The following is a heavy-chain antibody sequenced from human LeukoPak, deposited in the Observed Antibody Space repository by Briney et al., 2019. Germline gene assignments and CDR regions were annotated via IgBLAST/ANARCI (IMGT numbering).Heavy chain of an antibody. V-gene: IGHV3-30*02. CDR1: GVTFKNYG. CDR3: AKLPRGTHYDFWGASRNDDFDI. D-gene: IGHD3-3*01. J-gene: IGHJ3*02. Sequence: HPGGSLRLSCSASGVTFKNYGLHWVRQAPGMGLEWVAFIQHDGKKDHYADSVRGRFTISRDNSKNTVDLEMTSLRMEDAGVYYCAKLPRGTHYDFWGASRNDDFDIWGRGTMVAVSS. CDR2: IQHDGKKD.